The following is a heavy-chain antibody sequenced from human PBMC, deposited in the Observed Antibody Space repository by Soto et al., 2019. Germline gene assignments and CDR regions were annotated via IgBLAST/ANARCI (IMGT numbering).Heavy chain of an antibody. D-gene: IGHD1-26*01. J-gene: IGHJ3*02. V-gene: IGHV1-69*01. CDR3: ARLTDTIVGATGAFDI. CDR2: IIPIFGTA. CDR1: GGTFSSYA. Sequence: QVQLVQSGAEVKKPGSSVKVSCKASGGTFSSYAISWVRQAPGQGLEWMGGIIPIFGTANYAQKFQGRVTSTADESTSTAYMELSSLRCEDTAVYYCARLTDTIVGATGAFDIWGQGTMVTVSS.